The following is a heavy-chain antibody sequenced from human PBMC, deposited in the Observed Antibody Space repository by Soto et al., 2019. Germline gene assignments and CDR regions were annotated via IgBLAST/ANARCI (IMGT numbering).Heavy chain of an antibody. Sequence: EVQLLESGGGLVQPGGSLRLSCAASGFSFRSYAMNWVRQAPGKGLEWVSAISGGGDNTYYADSVKGRFTISRDNSKNTLFLQKNSLGAEDTAVYHCVKQYSSGWGWGREPLVTVSS. D-gene: IGHD6-19*01. J-gene: IGHJ4*02. CDR1: GFSFRSYA. V-gene: IGHV3-23*01. CDR2: ISGGGDNT. CDR3: VKQYSSGWG.